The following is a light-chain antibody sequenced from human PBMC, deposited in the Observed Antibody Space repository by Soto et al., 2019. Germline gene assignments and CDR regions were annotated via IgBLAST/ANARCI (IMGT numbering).Light chain of an antibody. CDR3: QQYGSSLPVT. CDR2: AAS. J-gene: IGKJ4*01. Sequence: EIVLTQSPGTLSLSPGERATLSCRASQSLTNNYLAWYQQKSGQAPRLLIYAASSRATGIPDRCSGSGSDTDFTITISGLEPEDFAVYYCQQYGSSLPVTFGGGTNVEIK. V-gene: IGKV3-20*01. CDR1: QSLTNNY.